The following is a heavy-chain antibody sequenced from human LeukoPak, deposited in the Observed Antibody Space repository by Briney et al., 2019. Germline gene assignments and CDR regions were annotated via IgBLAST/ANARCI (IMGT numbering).Heavy chain of an antibody. V-gene: IGHV3-48*03. CDR3: ARDALVVVAATPEPNYYYYMDV. CDR2: ISSSGSTI. CDR1: GFTFSSYE. D-gene: IGHD2-15*01. Sequence: GGSLRLSCAASGFTFSSYEMNWVRQAPGKGLEWVSYISSSGSTIYYADSVKGRFTISRDNAKNSLYLQMNTLRAEDTAVYYCARDALVVVAATPEPNYYYYMDVWGKGTTVTVSS. J-gene: IGHJ6*03.